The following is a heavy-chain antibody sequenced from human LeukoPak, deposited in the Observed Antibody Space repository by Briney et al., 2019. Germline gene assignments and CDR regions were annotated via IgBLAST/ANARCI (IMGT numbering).Heavy chain of an antibody. CDR3: AKDRIFTAGAGAFDI. Sequence: GGSLRLSCTVSVFTFSSYSMKWVRQAPGKGLEWVSAISDSGGATYYADSVKGRFTISRDNSRSALYLQMNSLRAEETAVYYCAKDRIFTAGAGAFDIWGQGTMVTLSS. V-gene: IGHV3-23*01. CDR2: ISDSGGAT. J-gene: IGHJ3*02. CDR1: VFTFSSYS. D-gene: IGHD6-13*01.